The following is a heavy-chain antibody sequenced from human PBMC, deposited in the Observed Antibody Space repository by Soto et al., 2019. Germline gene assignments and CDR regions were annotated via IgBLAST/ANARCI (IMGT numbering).Heavy chain of an antibody. D-gene: IGHD2-15*01. J-gene: IGHJ4*02. CDR3: AKDPDIVVVVAGAFDF. CDR2: ISPDGSNT. V-gene: IGHV3-74*01. Sequence: RVSPRLSCVAPEFTFSNYWMHWVRQAPGKGLVWVSRISPDGSNTNYADSVKGRFTISRDNAKNTVYLQMNSLRADDTAVYYCAKDPDIVVVVAGAFDFWGQGTQVTVFS. CDR1: EFTFSNYW.